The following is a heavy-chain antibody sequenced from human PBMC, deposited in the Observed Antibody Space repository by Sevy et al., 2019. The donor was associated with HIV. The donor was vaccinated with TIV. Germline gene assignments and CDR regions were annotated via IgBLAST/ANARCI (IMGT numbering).Heavy chain of an antibody. CDR2: ISGSGGNT. V-gene: IGHV3-23*01. Sequence: GGSLRLSCAASGFTFSSYAMSWVRQAPGKGLEWVSAISGSGGNTYYADSGKGRFTISRDDSKNTLYLQMNSLRAEDTALYYCAKEPPSSTPYFDYWGQGTLVTVSS. J-gene: IGHJ4*02. CDR3: AKEPPSSTPYFDY. CDR1: GFTFSSYA.